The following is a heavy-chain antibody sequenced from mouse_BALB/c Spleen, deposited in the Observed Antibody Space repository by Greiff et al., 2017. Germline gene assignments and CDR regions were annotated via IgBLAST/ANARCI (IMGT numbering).Heavy chain of an antibody. CDR1: GFTFSSYG. Sequence: EVKLMESGGGLVQPGGSLKLSCAASGFTFSSYGMSWVRQTPDKRLELVATINSNGGSTYYPDSVKGRFTISRDNAKNTLYLQMSSLKSEDTAMYYCARDDQGGFAYWGQGTLVTVSA. J-gene: IGHJ3*01. V-gene: IGHV5-6-3*01. CDR3: ARDDQGGFAY. CDR2: INSNGGST.